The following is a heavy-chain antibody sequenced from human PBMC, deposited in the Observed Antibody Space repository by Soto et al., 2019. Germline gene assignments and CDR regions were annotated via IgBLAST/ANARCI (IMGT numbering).Heavy chain of an antibody. V-gene: IGHV1-69*12. CDR3: ARDPSRDGYNPHFDY. J-gene: IGHJ4*02. Sequence: QVQLVQSGAEVKKPGSSVKVSCKASGGTFSSYAISWVRQAPGQGLEWMGGIIPIFGTANYAQKFQGRVTITADESTSTAYMELSSLRSEDTVVYYCARDPSRDGYNPHFDYWDQGTLVSVSS. CDR2: IIPIFGTA. CDR1: GGTFSSYA. D-gene: IGHD5-12*01.